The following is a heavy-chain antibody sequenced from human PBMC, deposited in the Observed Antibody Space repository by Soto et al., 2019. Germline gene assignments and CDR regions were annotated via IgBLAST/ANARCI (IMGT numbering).Heavy chain of an antibody. V-gene: IGHV4-59*01. J-gene: IGHJ3*02. CDR1: GGSISSYY. CDR3: ARAGGYSYGADAFDI. D-gene: IGHD5-18*01. Sequence: QVQLQESGPGLVKPSETLSLTCTVSGGSISSYYWSWIRQPPGKGLEWIGYIYYSGSTNYNPSLKSRVTISVDTSKNQFSLKLSSVTAADTAVYYCARAGGYSYGADAFDIWGQGTMVTVSS. CDR2: IYYSGST.